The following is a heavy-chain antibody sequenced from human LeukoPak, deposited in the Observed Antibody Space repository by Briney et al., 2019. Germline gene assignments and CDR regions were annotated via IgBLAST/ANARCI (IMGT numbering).Heavy chain of an antibody. CDR1: GFSLSTSGMC. Sequence: SGPALVKPTQTLTLTCTFSGFSLSTSGMCVSWIRQPPGKALEWLARIDWDDDKYYSTSLKTRLTISKDTSKNQVVLTMTNMDPVDTATYYCAHSEREWYVFDIWGQGTMVTVSS. D-gene: IGHD2-8*01. CDR3: AHSEREWYVFDI. J-gene: IGHJ3*02. V-gene: IGHV2-70*11. CDR2: IDWDDDK.